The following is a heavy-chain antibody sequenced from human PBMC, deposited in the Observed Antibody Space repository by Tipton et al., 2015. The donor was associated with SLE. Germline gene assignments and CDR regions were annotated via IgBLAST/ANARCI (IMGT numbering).Heavy chain of an antibody. Sequence: TLSLTCTVSGGSISSYYWSWIRQPAGKGLEWIGRFYTSGSTNYNPSLKSRVTMSVDTSKNQFSLKLSSVTAADTAVYYCARGGGSFPGYYFDYWGQGTLVTVSS. CDR2: FYTSGST. D-gene: IGHD1-26*01. V-gene: IGHV4-4*07. CDR1: GGSISSYY. J-gene: IGHJ4*02. CDR3: ARGGGSFPGYYFDY.